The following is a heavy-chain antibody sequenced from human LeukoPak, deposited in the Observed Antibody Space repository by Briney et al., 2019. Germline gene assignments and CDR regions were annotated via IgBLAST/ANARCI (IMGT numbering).Heavy chain of an antibody. CDR1: EFTSSAFW. CDR3: AIFAGAVPGNLLL. V-gene: IGHV3-7*01. CDR2: IYKDGTEK. Sequence: GGSLRLSCAASEFTSSAFWMTCVRRPPGKGLERVSNIYKDGTEKEYVDSVKGRFSIFRDNAKNTVFLQINSLRAEDTAVYYCAIFAGAVPGNLLLWGKGATVIVSA. J-gene: IGHJ6*04. D-gene: IGHD2-8*02.